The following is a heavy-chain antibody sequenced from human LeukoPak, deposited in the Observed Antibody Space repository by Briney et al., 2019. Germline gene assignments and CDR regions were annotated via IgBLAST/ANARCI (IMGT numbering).Heavy chain of an antibody. Sequence: ASVKVSCKASGYTFTGYYMHWVRQAPGQGLEWMGWINPNSGGTNYAQKFQGRVTMTRDTSISTAYMELSRLRSDDTAVYYCARVLFYSSGNKSNRVDYWGQGTLVTVSS. CDR1: GYTFTGYY. CDR3: ARVLFYSSGNKSNRVDY. D-gene: IGHD6-19*01. J-gene: IGHJ4*02. V-gene: IGHV1-2*02. CDR2: INPNSGGT.